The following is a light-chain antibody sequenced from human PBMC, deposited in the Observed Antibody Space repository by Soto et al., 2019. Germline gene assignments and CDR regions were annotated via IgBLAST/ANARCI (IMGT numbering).Light chain of an antibody. CDR1: QSISSY. CDR3: QQSYSTPPT. CDR2: AAS. Sequence: DIQMTQSPSSLSASVGDRVTITCRASQSISSYLNWYQHKPGKAPNLLIYAASSLRSGVPSRFSGSGSGTDFTLTISSLQPEDFATYFCQQSYSTPPTFGQGTKVEIK. V-gene: IGKV1-39*01. J-gene: IGKJ1*01.